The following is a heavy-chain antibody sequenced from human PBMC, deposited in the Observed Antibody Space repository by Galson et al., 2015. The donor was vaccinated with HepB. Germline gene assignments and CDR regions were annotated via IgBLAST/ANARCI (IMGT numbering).Heavy chain of an antibody. V-gene: IGHV5-10-1*01. CDR2: IDPSDSYT. CDR1: GYSFTSYW. D-gene: IGHD6-13*01. Sequence: SGAEVKKPGESLRISCKGSGYSFTSYWISWVRQMPGKGLEWMGRIDPSDSYTNYSPSFQGHVTISADKSISTAYLQWSSLKASDTAMYYCASPGPIAAAGTGWYFDLWGRGTLVTVSS. J-gene: IGHJ2*01. CDR3: ASPGPIAAAGTGWYFDL.